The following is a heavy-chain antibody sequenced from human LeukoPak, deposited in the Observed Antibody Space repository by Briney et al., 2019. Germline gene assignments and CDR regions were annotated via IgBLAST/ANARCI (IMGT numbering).Heavy chain of an antibody. D-gene: IGHD6-13*01. J-gene: IGHJ4*02. Sequence: ASVKVSCKASGYTFTSYYMHWVRQAPGQGLEWMGIINPSGGSTSYAQKFQGRVTMTRDTSTSTVYMELSSLRSEDTAVYYCARCGYSSSWYHYYFDYWGQGTLVTVSS. CDR3: ARCGYSSSWYHYYFDY. CDR2: INPSGGST. CDR1: GYTFTSYY. V-gene: IGHV1-46*01.